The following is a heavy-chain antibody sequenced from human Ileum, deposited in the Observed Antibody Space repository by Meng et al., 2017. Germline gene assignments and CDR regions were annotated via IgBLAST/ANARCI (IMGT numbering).Heavy chain of an antibody. CDR3: ARLDFRGDSRDSSGLGL. CDR1: GWSCICFC. J-gene: IGHJ4*02. D-gene: IGHD3-22*01. V-gene: IGHV4-34*01. Sequence: LRPSEPLPTPAPVYGWSCICFCWSWIRQAPEKGLEWMAENNHGGGTNYNPSRSSRVTISVDTSKNQFSLKVNSVTAADTDFYYCARLDFRGDSRDSSGLGLWGQGTLVTVSS. CDR2: NNHGGGT.